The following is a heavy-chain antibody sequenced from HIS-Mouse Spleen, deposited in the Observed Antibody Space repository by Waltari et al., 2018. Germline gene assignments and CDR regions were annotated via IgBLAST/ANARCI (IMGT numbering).Heavy chain of an antibody. CDR2: MNPNSGNK. CDR1: GYTFTSYD. D-gene: IGHD7-27*01. J-gene: IGHJ3*02. CDR3: ASFQLTGDPDDAFDI. Sequence: QVQLVQSGAEVKKPGASVKVSCKASGYTFTSYDIHWVLQATGQGLEWMGWMNPNSGNKGYAQKFQGRVTMTRNTSISTAYMELSSLRSEDTAVYYCASFQLTGDPDDAFDIWGQGTMVTVSS. V-gene: IGHV1-8*01.